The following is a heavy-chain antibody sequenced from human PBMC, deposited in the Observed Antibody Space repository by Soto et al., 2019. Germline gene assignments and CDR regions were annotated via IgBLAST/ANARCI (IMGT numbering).Heavy chain of an antibody. CDR2: IRGFSPYT. Sequence: GGSLRLSCISSGFTFRAYTMNWVRQAPGKGLEWVSGIRGFSPYTFYAESVKGRFTISRDNAKNSLYLQMNSLRAEDTAVYYCARDRGYDAHDYYYNAMDVWGQGTTVTVSS. J-gene: IGHJ6*02. V-gene: IGHV3-21*01. CDR3: ARDRGYDAHDYYYNAMDV. D-gene: IGHD2-15*01. CDR1: GFTFRAYT.